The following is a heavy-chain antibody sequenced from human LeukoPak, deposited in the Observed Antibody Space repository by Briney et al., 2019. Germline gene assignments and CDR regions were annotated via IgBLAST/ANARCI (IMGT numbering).Heavy chain of an antibody. CDR3: AREVGSSVLDD. CDR2: IYYSETT. Sequence: SETLSLTCTVYGGSISSYHWSWIRQPPGKGLEWIGHIYYSETTNYNPSLKSRATIAVATSKNQFTLKLSPVTAAAAAWYYGAREVGSSVLDDWGQGTLVTVSS. J-gene: IGHJ4*02. D-gene: IGHD6-13*01. CDR1: GGSISSYH. V-gene: IGHV4-59*01.